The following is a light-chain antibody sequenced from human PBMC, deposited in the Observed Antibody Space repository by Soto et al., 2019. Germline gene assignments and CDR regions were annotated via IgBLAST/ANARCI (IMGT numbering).Light chain of an antibody. V-gene: IGLV2-14*03. CDR2: DVT. J-gene: IGLJ2*01. Sequence: QSVLTQPASVSGSPGQSITISCTGTSSDVADYKYVSWYQQHPGKAPKLMIFDVTNRPSGVSNRFSGSKSGNTASLTISGLQAEDEADYYCSSYTSNNTRIFGGGTQLTVL. CDR1: SSDVADYKY. CDR3: SSYTSNNTRI.